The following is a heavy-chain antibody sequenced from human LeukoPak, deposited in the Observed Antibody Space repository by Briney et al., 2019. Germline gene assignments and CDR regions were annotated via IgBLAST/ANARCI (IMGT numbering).Heavy chain of an antibody. CDR2: FYYSGRT. J-gene: IGHJ4*02. CDR1: GGSISSGSYY. D-gene: IGHD3-22*01. V-gene: IGHV4-39*07. Sequence: RSSETLSLTCTVSGGSISSGSYYWDWIRQPPGKGLEWIGGFYYSGRTYYNPSLKSRVTISVDTSKNQFSLKLSSVTAADTAVYYCARLPVRNYYDSSGYYYPYWGQGTLVTVSS. CDR3: ARLPVRNYYDSSGYYYPY.